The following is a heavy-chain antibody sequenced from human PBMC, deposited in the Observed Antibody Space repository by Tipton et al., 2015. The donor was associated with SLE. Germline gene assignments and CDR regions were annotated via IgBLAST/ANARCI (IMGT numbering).Heavy chain of an antibody. CDR2: IYENGGT. Sequence: TLSLTCTVSGHSISSGYYWSWIRQPAGKGLEWIGHIYENGGTNYNPSLRSRVTMSVDTSKNQFSLDLTSLTAADTAVYYCARHLCANGVCPFDYWGQGILVTVSS. CDR3: ARHLCANGVCPFDY. D-gene: IGHD2-8*01. V-gene: IGHV4-61*09. J-gene: IGHJ4*02. CDR1: GHSISSGYY.